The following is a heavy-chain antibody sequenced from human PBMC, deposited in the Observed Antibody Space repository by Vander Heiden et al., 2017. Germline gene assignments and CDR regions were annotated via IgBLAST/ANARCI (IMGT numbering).Heavy chain of an antibody. CDR2: INPNSGGT. D-gene: IGHD2-15*01. Sequence: QVQLVQSGAEVKKPGASVKVPCKASGHPFTGHYMHWVRQAPGQGLEWMGGINPNSGGTNYAQKFQGRVTMTRDTSISTAYMELSRLRSDDAAVYYCASSGIVDGYYGMDVWGQGTTVTVSS. J-gene: IGHJ6*02. V-gene: IGHV1-2*02. CDR3: ASSGIVDGYYGMDV. CDR1: GHPFTGHY.